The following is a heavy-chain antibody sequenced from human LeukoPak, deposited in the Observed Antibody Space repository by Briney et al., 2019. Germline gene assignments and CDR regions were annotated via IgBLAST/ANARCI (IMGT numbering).Heavy chain of an antibody. CDR1: GFTFDDYG. D-gene: IGHD6-13*01. CDR2: IYSGGST. V-gene: IGHV3-66*01. J-gene: IGHJ5*02. Sequence: GGSLRLSCAASGFTFDDYGMSWVRQAPGKGLEWVSVIYSGGSTYYADSVKGRFTISRDNSKNTLYLQMNSLRAEDTAVYYCARVGPVSSWYPNWFDPWGQGTLVTVSS. CDR3: ARVGPVSSWYPNWFDP.